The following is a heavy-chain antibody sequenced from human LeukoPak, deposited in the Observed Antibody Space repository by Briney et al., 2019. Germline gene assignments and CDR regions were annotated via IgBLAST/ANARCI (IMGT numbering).Heavy chain of an antibody. J-gene: IGHJ4*02. V-gene: IGHV3-30*18. Sequence: GGSLRLSCAASGFTFSRYGMHWVTQAPGKGLEWVAVISYDGSNKYYAASVKGRFTISRDNSKNTLYLQMNSLRAEDTAVYYCAKMDYGGNPFDYWGQGTLVTVSS. CDR2: ISYDGSNK. CDR3: AKMDYGGNPFDY. D-gene: IGHD4-23*01. CDR1: GFTFSRYG.